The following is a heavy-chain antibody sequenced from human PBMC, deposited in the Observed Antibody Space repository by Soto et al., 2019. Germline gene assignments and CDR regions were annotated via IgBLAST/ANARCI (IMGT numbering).Heavy chain of an antibody. Sequence: GESLKISCKGSGYSFTSYCISWVRQMPGKGLEWMGRIDPSDSYTNYSPSFQGHVTISADKSISTAYLQWSSLKASDTAMYYCASPRRGITMVRGADPRNYYYYYGMDVWGQGTTVTVSS. CDR2: IDPSDSYT. CDR1: GYSFTSYC. J-gene: IGHJ6*02. D-gene: IGHD3-10*01. CDR3: ASPRRGITMVRGADPRNYYYYYGMDV. V-gene: IGHV5-10-1*01.